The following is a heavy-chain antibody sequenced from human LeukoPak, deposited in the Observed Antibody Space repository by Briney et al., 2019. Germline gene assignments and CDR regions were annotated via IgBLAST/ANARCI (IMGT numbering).Heavy chain of an antibody. CDR1: GGSVSSGSYY. D-gene: IGHD5-24*01. Sequence: SETLSLTCTVSGGSVSSGSYYWSWIRQPPGKGLEWIGYIYYSGSTNYNPSLKSRVTISVDTSKNQFSLKLSSVTAADTAVYYCARKRGWLQLRYFDYWGQGTLVTVSS. CDR3: ARKRGWLQLRYFDY. J-gene: IGHJ4*02. V-gene: IGHV4-61*01. CDR2: IYYSGST.